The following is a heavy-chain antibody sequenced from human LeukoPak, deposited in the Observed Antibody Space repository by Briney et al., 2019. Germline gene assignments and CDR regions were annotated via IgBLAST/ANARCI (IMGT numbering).Heavy chain of an antibody. D-gene: IGHD5-18*01. V-gene: IGHV4-30-4*01. Sequence: SETLSLTCTVSGGSISSGDYYWSWIRQPPGKGLEWIGYIYYSGSTYYNPSLKSRVTISVDTSKNQFSLKLSSVTAADTAVYYCARGGGYSYGYWSGGHNWFDPWGQGTLVTVSS. CDR1: GGSISSGDYY. CDR3: ARGGGYSYGYWSGGHNWFDP. CDR2: IYYSGST. J-gene: IGHJ5*02.